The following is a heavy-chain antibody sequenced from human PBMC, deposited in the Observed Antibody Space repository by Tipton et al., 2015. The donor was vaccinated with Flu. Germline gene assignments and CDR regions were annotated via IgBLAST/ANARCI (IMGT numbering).Heavy chain of an antibody. Sequence: QLVQSGAEVKLPGASVKLSCKASGYTFTKHGISWVRQAPGQGLEWMGWISPMFGTANYAQKFQGRVTINADESTSTAYMELSSLRSEDTAVYYCARGGGPYCSSTSCYETDYWGQGTLVTVSS. D-gene: IGHD2-2*01. CDR3: ARGGGPYCSSTSCYETDY. CDR1: GYTFTKHG. J-gene: IGHJ4*02. V-gene: IGHV1-69*13. CDR2: ISPMFGTA.